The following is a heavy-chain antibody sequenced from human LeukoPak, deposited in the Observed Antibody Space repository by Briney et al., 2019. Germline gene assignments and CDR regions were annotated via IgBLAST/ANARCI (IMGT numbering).Heavy chain of an antibody. V-gene: IGHV3-9*01. Sequence: SLRLSCAASGFTFDDYAMHWVRQAPGKGLEWVSGISWNSGSIGYADSVKGRFTISRDNAKNSLYLQMNSLRAEDTALYYCVKGWYYFDYWGQGTLVTVSS. D-gene: IGHD6-13*01. CDR1: GFTFDDYA. J-gene: IGHJ4*02. CDR3: VKGWYYFDY. CDR2: ISWNSGSI.